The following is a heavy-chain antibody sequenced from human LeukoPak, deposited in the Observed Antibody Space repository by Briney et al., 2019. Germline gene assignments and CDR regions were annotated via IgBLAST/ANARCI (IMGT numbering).Heavy chain of an antibody. Sequence: ASVKVSCKASGDTFTDYAMHWVRQAPGQGLDYMGRIKAGTGDTYYAQKFQGRVTMTWDTSITTAYMDVSGLTSDDTAVYYCARGYNGSPQDSSWGQGTLVTVSS. CDR2: IKAGTGDT. D-gene: IGHD1-26*01. CDR3: ARGYNGSPQDSS. V-gene: IGHV1-2*06. J-gene: IGHJ5*02. CDR1: GDTFTDYA.